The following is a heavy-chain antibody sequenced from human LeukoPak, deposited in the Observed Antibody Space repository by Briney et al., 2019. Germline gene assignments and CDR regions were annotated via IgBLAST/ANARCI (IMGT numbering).Heavy chain of an antibody. Sequence: PGGSLRLSCAASGFTFDDYAMHWVRQAPGKGLEWVSGISWNSGRIGYADSVRGRFTISRDNAKNSLYLQMNGLRAEDTAFYYCTKDIDPKQQLIFDSWGQGTLVIVSS. D-gene: IGHD6-13*01. CDR1: GFTFDDYA. J-gene: IGHJ4*02. V-gene: IGHV3-9*01. CDR3: TKDIDPKQQLIFDS. CDR2: ISWNSGRI.